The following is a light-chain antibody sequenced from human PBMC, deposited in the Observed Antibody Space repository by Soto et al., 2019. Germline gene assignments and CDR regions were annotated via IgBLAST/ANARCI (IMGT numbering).Light chain of an antibody. CDR3: SSYTSNNTLL. J-gene: IGLJ2*01. V-gene: IGLV2-14*01. CDR1: SSDVGIYNY. Sequence: QSALTQPASVSGSPGQSITLSCTAISSDVGIYNYVSWYQHHPGKAPKLVIYDVSNRPSGVSNRFSGSKSGNTASLTISGLQAEDEADYYCSSYTSNNTLLFGGGTKLTVL. CDR2: DVS.